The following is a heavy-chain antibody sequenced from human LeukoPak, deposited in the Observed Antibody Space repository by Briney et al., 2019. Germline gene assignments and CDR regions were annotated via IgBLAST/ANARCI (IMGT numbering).Heavy chain of an antibody. CDR2: ISSNGGST. D-gene: IGHD6-19*01. V-gene: IGHV3-64*01. Sequence: PGGSLRLSCAASGFTFSSYAMHWVRQAPGKGLEYVSAISSNGGSTYYANSVKGRFTISRDNSKNTLYLQMGSLRAEDMAVYYCARVGRAVAGLLDYWGQRTLVTVSS. J-gene: IGHJ4*02. CDR3: ARVGRAVAGLLDY. CDR1: GFTFSSYA.